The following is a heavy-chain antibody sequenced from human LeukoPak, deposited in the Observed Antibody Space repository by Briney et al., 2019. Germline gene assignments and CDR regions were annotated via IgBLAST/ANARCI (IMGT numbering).Heavy chain of an antibody. Sequence: QPSETLSLTCTVSGGSINSYYWNWIRQPPGKGLEWIGYIYYSGNTNYNPSLKSRVTISVDTSENQFSLKLSSVTAADTAVYHCARRDVAVTFDLWGRGTLVTVSS. CDR2: IYYSGNT. CDR1: GGSINSYY. CDR3: ARRDVAVTFDL. J-gene: IGHJ2*01. D-gene: IGHD6-19*01. V-gene: IGHV4-59*08.